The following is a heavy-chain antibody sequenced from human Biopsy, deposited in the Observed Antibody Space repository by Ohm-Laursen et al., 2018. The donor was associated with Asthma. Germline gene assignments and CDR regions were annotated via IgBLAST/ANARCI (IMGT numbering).Heavy chain of an antibody. Sequence: SVKVSCKSLGGTFNTYVIGWGRQAPGQGLECMGGINSVFGTTTYPQKFQDRVTITADDSTSTVYMELSSLRSEDTAVYYCARKAGSCISRTCYSLDFWGQGTLVTVSS. V-gene: IGHV1-69*13. CDR1: GGTFNTYV. D-gene: IGHD2-2*01. J-gene: IGHJ4*02. CDR3: ARKAGSCISRTCYSLDF. CDR2: INSVFGTT.